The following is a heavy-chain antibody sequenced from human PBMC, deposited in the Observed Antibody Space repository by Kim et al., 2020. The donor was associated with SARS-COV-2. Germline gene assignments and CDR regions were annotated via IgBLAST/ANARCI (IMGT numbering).Heavy chain of an antibody. Sequence: SVKVSCKASGGTFSSYAISWVRQAPGQGLEWMGGIIPIFGTANYAQKFQGRVTITADESTSTAYMELSSLRSEDTAVYYCARDPSITMIGDAFDIWGQGTMVTVSS. CDR3: ARDPSITMIGDAFDI. V-gene: IGHV1-69*13. CDR2: IIPIFGTA. J-gene: IGHJ3*02. D-gene: IGHD3-22*01. CDR1: GGTFSSYA.